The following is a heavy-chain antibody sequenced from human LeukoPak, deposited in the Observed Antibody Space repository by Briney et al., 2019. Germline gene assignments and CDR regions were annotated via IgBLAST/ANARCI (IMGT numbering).Heavy chain of an antibody. Sequence: ASVKVSCKASGYTFTSYDINWARHATGQGLEWMGWMSPNSGDTGYAQKFQGRVTMTRDTSISTAFMELTSLRSEDTAVYNCARGPPNWGFDFWGRGALVTVSS. CDR3: ARGPPNWGFDF. D-gene: IGHD7-27*01. CDR1: GYTFTSYD. CDR2: MSPNSGDT. J-gene: IGHJ4*02. V-gene: IGHV1-8*01.